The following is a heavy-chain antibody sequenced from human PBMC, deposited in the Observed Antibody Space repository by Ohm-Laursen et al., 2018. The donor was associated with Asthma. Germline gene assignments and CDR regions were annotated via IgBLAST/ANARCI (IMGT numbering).Heavy chain of an antibody. J-gene: IGHJ6*02. CDR2: ISAYNGNT. CDR3: ARDHPDNNNNGYYYGMDV. D-gene: IGHD1/OR15-1a*01. CDR1: GYTFTSYG. Sequence: VASVKVSCKASGYTFTSYGISWVRQAPGQGLEWMGWISAYNGNTNYAQKLQGRVTMTTDTSTSTAYMELRSLRSDDTAVYYCARDHPDNNNNGYYYGMDVWGQGTTVTVSS. V-gene: IGHV1-18*01.